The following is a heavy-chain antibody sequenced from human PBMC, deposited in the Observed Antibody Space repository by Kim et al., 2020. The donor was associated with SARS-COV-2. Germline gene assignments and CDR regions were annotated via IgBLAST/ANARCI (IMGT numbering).Heavy chain of an antibody. CDR2: IYWDDDK. CDR3: AHLARRDGYVVTFDY. CDR1: GVSLSTSGVG. Sequence: SGPTLVNPTQTLTLTCTFSGVSLSTSGVGVGGIRQAPGKAREWHALIYWDDDKRYSPSLRSRLTITKDTSKNQVVLTRTNMDPVDTATYYYAHLARRDGYVVTFDYWGQGTLVTVSS. J-gene: IGHJ4*02. D-gene: IGHD5-12*01. V-gene: IGHV2-5*02.